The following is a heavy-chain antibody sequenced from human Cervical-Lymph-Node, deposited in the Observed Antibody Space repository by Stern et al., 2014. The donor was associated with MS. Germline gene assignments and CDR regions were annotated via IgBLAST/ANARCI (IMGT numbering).Heavy chain of an antibody. CDR1: GFVFRRYA. CDR3: AKGGSGSYLD. CDR2: ISYDGRDK. V-gene: IGHV3-30*04. D-gene: IGHD1-26*01. J-gene: IGHJ4*02. Sequence: VHLVESGGGVVQPGRSLRLSCAASGFVFRRYALNWVRQAPGKGLEWVARISYDGRDKYYTDSVKGRCTVSRDNSNNTVELEMNSLRLEDTAVYYCAKGGSGSYLDWGQGSLVTVSS.